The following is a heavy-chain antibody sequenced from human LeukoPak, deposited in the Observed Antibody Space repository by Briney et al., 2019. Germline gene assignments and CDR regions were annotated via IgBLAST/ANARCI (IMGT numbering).Heavy chain of an antibody. V-gene: IGHV5-51*01. CDR1: GYSFTSYW. D-gene: IGHD5-12*01. J-gene: IGHJ4*02. CDR3: ALPLADGYDYFDY. Sequence: GESLKISCKGSGYSFTSYWIGWVRQMPGRGLEWMGIIYPSDSDTRYSPSFQGQVTISADKSISTAYLQWSSLKASDTAMYYCALPLADGYDYFDYWGQGTLVTVSS. CDR2: IYPSDSDT.